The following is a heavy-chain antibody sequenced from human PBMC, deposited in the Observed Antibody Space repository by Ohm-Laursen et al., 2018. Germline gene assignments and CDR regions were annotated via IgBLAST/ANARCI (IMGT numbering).Heavy chain of an antibody. Sequence: SLRLSCAASGFTFSSYGMHWVRQAPGKGLEWVAAIWYDGSNKYYADSVKGRFTISRDNSRNTLYLQMDSLRAEDTATYYCAKAHEGPNGQIWYFDLWGRGTLVTVSS. CDR1: GFTFSSYG. J-gene: IGHJ2*01. CDR3: AKAHEGPNGQIWYFDL. V-gene: IGHV3-33*06. CDR2: IWYDGSNK.